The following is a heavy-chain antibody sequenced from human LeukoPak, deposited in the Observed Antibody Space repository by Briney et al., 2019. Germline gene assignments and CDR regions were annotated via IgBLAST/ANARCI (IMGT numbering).Heavy chain of an antibody. V-gene: IGHV3-30*02. Sequence: PGRSLRLSCAASGFTFSNYGMHWVRQAPGEGLEWVAFIGRDGSTKYYADSVKGRFTISGDSSYHTAFLQMNSLRGDDTAIYYCVKDGGWTFDIWGQGTMVTVSS. D-gene: IGHD2-15*01. CDR3: VKDGGWTFDI. CDR2: IGRDGSTK. CDR1: GFTFSNYG. J-gene: IGHJ3*02.